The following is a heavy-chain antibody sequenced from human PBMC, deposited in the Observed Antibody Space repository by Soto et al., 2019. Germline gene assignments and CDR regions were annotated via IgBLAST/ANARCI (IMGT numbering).Heavy chain of an antibody. V-gene: IGHV4-31*03. Sequence: LSLTCTVSGGSISSGGYYWSWIRQHPGKGLEWIGYIYYSGSTYYNPSLKSRVTISVDTSKNQFSLKLSSVTAADTAVYYCARAYSSSWYLDYWGQGTLVTVSS. D-gene: IGHD6-13*01. CDR2: IYYSGST. CDR3: ARAYSSSWYLDY. J-gene: IGHJ4*02. CDR1: GGSISSGGYY.